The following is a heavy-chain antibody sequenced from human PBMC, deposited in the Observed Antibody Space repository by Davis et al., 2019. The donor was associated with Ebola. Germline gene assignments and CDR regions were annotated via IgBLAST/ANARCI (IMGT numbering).Heavy chain of an antibody. CDR2: INAGNGNT. CDR3: ALRWFGESILAMDV. V-gene: IGHV1-3*01. J-gene: IGHJ6*04. Sequence: AASVKVSCKASGYTFNSYAMHWVRQAPGQRLEWMGWINAGNGNTKYSQKLQVRVTMTTDTSTSTAYMELRSLRSDDTAVYYCALRWFGESILAMDVWCKGTTVTVSS. CDR1: GYTFNSYA. D-gene: IGHD3-10*01.